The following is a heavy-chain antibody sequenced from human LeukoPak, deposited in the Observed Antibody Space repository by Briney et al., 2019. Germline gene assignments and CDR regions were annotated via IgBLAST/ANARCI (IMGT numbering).Heavy chain of an antibody. CDR1: GGSISSGGYY. CDR3: ARDITEWLWLHGMDV. D-gene: IGHD3-3*01. Sequence: PSQTLSLTCTVSGGSISSGGYYWSWIRQHPGKGLEWIGYIYYSGSTYYNPSLKSRVTISVDTSKNQFSLKLSSVIAADTAVYYCARDITEWLWLHGMDVWGQGTTVTVSS. V-gene: IGHV4-31*03. J-gene: IGHJ6*02. CDR2: IYYSGST.